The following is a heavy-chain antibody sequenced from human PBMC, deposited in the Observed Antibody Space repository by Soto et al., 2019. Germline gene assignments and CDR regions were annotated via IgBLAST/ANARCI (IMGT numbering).Heavy chain of an antibody. V-gene: IGHV3-33*01. Sequence: GGSLRLSCAASGFTFSSYGMHGVRQAPGKGLEWVAVIWYDGSNKYYADSVKGRFTISRDNSKNTLYLQMNSLRAEDTAVYYCARDRQDFEYYYDISGQPLGYWGQGT. D-gene: IGHD3-22*01. CDR1: GFTFSSYG. CDR2: IWYDGSNK. J-gene: IGHJ4*02. CDR3: ARDRQDFEYYYDISGQPLGY.